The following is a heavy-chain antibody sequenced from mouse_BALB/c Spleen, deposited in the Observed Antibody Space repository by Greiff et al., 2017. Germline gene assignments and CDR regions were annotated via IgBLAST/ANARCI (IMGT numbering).Heavy chain of an antibody. Sequence: EVKLVESGPGLVKPSQTVSLTCTVTGISITTGNYRWSWIRQFPGNKLEWIGYIYYSGTITYNPSLTSRTTITRDTSKNQFFLEMNSLTAEDTATYYCARVDGYYWYFDVWGAGTTVTVSS. CDR1: GISITTGNYR. V-gene: IGHV3-5*02. J-gene: IGHJ1*01. CDR2: IYYSGTI. CDR3: ARVDGYYWYFDV. D-gene: IGHD2-3*01.